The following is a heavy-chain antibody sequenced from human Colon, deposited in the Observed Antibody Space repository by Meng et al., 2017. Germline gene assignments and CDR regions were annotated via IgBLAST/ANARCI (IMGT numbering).Heavy chain of an antibody. Sequence: QMLLRESGPGLVKPSGALSLTCAVSGVSITTTNWWTCFRQSAGKGLEWIGEIAHTGRTNYNRSLKSRVTVSMDKSKNHFSLNVTSVTAADTAVYYCGTTAINYCPIHYWGQGTLVTVSS. J-gene: IGHJ4*02. V-gene: IGHV4-4*02. CDR3: GTTAINYCPIHY. CDR2: IAHTGRT. CDR1: GVSITTTNW. D-gene: IGHD1/OR15-1a*01.